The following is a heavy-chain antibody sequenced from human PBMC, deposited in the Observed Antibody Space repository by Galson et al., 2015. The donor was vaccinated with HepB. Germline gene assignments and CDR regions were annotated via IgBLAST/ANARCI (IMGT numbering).Heavy chain of an antibody. CDR3: AKNTVTNHLDY. V-gene: IGHV3-30*18. CDR1: GFTFSSYG. D-gene: IGHD4-11*01. CDR2: ISYDGSNK. J-gene: IGHJ4*02. Sequence: SLRLSCAASGFTFSSYGMHWVRQAPGKGLEWVAVISYDGSNKYYADSVKGRFTISRDNSKNTLYLQMNSLRAEDTAVYYCAKNTVTNHLDYWGQGTLVTVSS.